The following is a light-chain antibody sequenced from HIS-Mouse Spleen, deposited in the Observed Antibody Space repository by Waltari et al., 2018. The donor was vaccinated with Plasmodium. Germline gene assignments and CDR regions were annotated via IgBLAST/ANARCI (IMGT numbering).Light chain of an antibody. V-gene: IGKV4-1*01. CDR1: QSVLYSSNNKNY. Sequence: DIVMTQSPDSLAVSLGERATINSKSSQSVLYSSNNKNYLAWYQQKPGQPPKLLIYWASTRESGVPDRFSGSGSGTDFTLTISSLQAEDVAGYYCQQYYSTPPYTFGQGTKLEIK. J-gene: IGKJ2*01. CDR3: QQYYSTPPYT. CDR2: WAS.